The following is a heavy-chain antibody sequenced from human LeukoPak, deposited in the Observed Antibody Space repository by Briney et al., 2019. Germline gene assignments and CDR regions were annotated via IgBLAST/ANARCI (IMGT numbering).Heavy chain of an antibody. V-gene: IGHV3-7*01. D-gene: IGHD3-22*01. CDR3: ASYYYDSSGYSNFDY. CDR1: GFTFSSYW. J-gene: IGHJ4*02. CDR2: IKQDGSEK. Sequence: PGGSLRLSCAASGFTFSSYWMSWVRQAPGKGLEWVANIKQDGSEKYYVDSVKGRFTISRDNAKNSLYLQMNSLRAEDTAVYYCASYYYDSSGYSNFDYWGQGTLVTVSS.